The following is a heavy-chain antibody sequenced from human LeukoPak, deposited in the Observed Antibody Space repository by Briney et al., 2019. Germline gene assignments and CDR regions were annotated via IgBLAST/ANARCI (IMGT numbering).Heavy chain of an antibody. CDR2: ISYDENSK. D-gene: IGHD3-10*01. Sequence: GGSLRLSCAASGFTFSTYAMHWVRQAPGKGLEWVAVISYDENSKNYADSMKGRFTISRDNSKNTLYLQMNSLRPEDTAVYYCARDQVTLIRGVEYYFDYWGQGTLVTVSS. CDR1: GFTFSTYA. V-gene: IGHV3-30-3*01. J-gene: IGHJ4*02. CDR3: ARDQVTLIRGVEYYFDY.